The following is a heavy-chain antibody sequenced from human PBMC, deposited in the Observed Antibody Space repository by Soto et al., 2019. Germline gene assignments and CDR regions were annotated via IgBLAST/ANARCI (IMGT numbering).Heavy chain of an antibody. J-gene: IGHJ4*02. CDR1: GYTFTSYG. CDR3: ARDLGGYYDSSGYSDY. CDR2: ISAYNGNT. V-gene: IGHV1-18*04. Sequence: ASVKVSCKASGYTFTSYGISWVRQAPGRGLEWMGWISAYNGNTNYAQKLQGRVTMTTDTSTSTAYMELRSLRSDDTAVYYCARDLGGYYDSSGYSDYWGQGTLVTVSS. D-gene: IGHD3-22*01.